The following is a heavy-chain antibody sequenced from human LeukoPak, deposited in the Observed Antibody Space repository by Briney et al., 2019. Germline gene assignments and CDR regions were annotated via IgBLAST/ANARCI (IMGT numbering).Heavy chain of an antibody. D-gene: IGHD4-11*01. V-gene: IGHV4-61*02. J-gene: IGHJ5*02. CDR1: GGSISSGSYY. CDR3: ARERPVTTNWFDP. CDR2: IYTSGST. Sequence: PSETPSLTCTVSGGSISSGSYYWSWIRQPAGKGLEWIGRIYTSGSTNYNPSLKSRVTISVDTSKNQFSLKLSSVTAADTAVYYCARERPVTTNWFDPWGQGTLVTVSS.